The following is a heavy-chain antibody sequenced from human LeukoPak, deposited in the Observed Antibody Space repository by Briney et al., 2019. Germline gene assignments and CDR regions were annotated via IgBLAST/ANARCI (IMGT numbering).Heavy chain of an antibody. J-gene: IGHJ6*03. D-gene: IGHD6-6*01. CDR3: ARGDSSSSYLYYYYYYMDV. CDR2: INHSGST. Sequence: SETPSLTCAVYGGSFSGYYWSWIRQPPGKGLEWIGEINHSGSTNYNPSLKSRVTISVDTSKNQFSLKLSSVTAADTAVYYCARGDSSSSYLYYYYYYMDVWGKGTTVTVSS. V-gene: IGHV4-34*01. CDR1: GGSFSGYY.